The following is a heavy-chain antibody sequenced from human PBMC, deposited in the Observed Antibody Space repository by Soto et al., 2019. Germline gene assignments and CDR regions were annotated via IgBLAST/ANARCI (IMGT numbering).Heavy chain of an antibody. CDR2: IYPGDSDT. V-gene: IGHV5-51*01. Sequence: GESLKISCMGSGYSFTSYWIGWVRQMPGKGLEWMGIIYPGDSDTRYSPSFQGQVTISADKSISTAYLQWSSLKASDTAMYYCARHPPSIAAAGTGWFDPWGQGPLVTVSS. CDR3: ARHPPSIAAAGTGWFDP. CDR1: GYSFTSYW. J-gene: IGHJ5*02. D-gene: IGHD6-13*01.